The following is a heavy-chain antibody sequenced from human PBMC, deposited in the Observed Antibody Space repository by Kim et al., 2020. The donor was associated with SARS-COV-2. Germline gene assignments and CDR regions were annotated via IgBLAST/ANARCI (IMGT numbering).Heavy chain of an antibody. CDR2: INTKNGNP. Sequence: ASVKVSCKASGYTFTSYGMNWVRQAPGQGLEWMGWINTKNGNPMYAQGFTGRFVFSLDTSVNTAFLEISTLKGEDTAVYYCGTSQDYGDYGVVGHWGQGTLVTVSS. CDR1: GYTFTSYG. D-gene: IGHD4-17*01. V-gene: IGHV7-4-1*02. CDR3: GTSQDYGDYGVVGH. J-gene: IGHJ1*01.